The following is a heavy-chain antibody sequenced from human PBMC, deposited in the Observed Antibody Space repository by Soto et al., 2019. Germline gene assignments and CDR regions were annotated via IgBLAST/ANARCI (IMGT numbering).Heavy chain of an antibody. J-gene: IGHJ3*02. CDR2: FDPEDGET. CDR3: ATPSIAVGHDAFDI. D-gene: IGHD6-19*01. CDR1: GYTLTELS. Sequence: ASVKVSCKVSGYTLTELSMHWVRQAPGKGLEWMGGFDPEDGETIYAQKFQGRVTMTEDTSTDTAYMELSSLRSEDTAVYYCATPSIAVGHDAFDIWGQGTMVTVSS. V-gene: IGHV1-24*01.